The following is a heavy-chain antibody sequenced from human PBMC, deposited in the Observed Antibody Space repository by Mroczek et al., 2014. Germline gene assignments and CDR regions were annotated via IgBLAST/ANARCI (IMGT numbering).Heavy chain of an antibody. Sequence: KESGPGLVKPSETLSLTCTVSGGSISSYYWSWIRQPPGKGLEWIGYIYYSGSTNYNPSLQSRVTISVDTSKNQFSLKLSSVTAADTAVYYCARDSLHAFDIWGQGTMVTVSS. V-gene: IGHV4-59*01. CDR1: GGSISSYY. CDR3: ARDSLHAFDI. J-gene: IGHJ3*02. CDR2: IYYSGST.